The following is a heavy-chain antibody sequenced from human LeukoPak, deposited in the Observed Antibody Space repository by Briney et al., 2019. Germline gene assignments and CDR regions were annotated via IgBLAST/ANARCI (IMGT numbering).Heavy chain of an antibody. D-gene: IGHD6-6*01. Sequence: PSETLSLTCTVSGGSISSYYWSWTRQPAGKGLEWIGRIYPSGSTNYNPSLQNRVTMSVDTSKNQFALKLSAVTASDTAVYYCARGGEYSSSSGLFDFWGQGTLVTVSS. CDR2: IYPSGST. CDR1: GGSISSYY. V-gene: IGHV4-4*07. CDR3: ARGGEYSSSSGLFDF. J-gene: IGHJ4*02.